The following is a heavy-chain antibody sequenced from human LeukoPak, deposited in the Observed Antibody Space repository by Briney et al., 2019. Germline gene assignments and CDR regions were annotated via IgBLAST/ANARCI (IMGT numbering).Heavy chain of an antibody. CDR3: AKMGAFWSGYSSFDS. CDR2: ISGSGGSA. CDR1: GFTFSNYA. J-gene: IGHJ4*02. V-gene: IGHV3-23*01. D-gene: IGHD3-3*01. Sequence: GGSLRLSCAASGFTFSNYAMSWVRQAPGKGLEWVAAISGSGGSAFYADSVRGRFIISEDNSKDALYLEMNSLRAEDAAAYYCAKMGAFWSGYSSFDSWGQGILVTVSS.